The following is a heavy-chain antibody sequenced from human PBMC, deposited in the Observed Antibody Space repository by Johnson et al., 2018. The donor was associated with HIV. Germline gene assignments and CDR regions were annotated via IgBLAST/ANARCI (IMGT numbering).Heavy chain of an antibody. D-gene: IGHD6-13*01. Sequence: QVQLVESGGGVVQPGGSLRLSCAASGFTFSSYGMHWVRQAPGKGLEWVAVISYDGSNQYFADSVKGRFTISRDKSKNTVYLQMNSLRAEDMAVYYCARASLGAAPGILSAFDIWGQGTVVTVSS. CDR3: ARASLGAAPGILSAFDI. J-gene: IGHJ3*02. CDR1: GFTFSSYG. CDR2: ISYDGSNQ. V-gene: IGHV3-30*19.